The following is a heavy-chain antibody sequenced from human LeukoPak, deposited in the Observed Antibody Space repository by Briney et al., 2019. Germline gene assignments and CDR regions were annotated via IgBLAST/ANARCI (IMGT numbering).Heavy chain of an antibody. J-gene: IGHJ5*02. D-gene: IGHD3-10*01. V-gene: IGHV1-69*06. CDR3: ARDAREVLLWFGEFFP. Sequence: SVKVSCKASGGTFSSYAISWVRQAPGQGLEWMGGIIPIFGTANYAQKFQGRVTITADKSTSTAYMELSSLRSDDTAVYYCARDAREVLLWFGEFFPWGQGTLVTVSS. CDR1: GGTFSSYA. CDR2: IIPIFGTA.